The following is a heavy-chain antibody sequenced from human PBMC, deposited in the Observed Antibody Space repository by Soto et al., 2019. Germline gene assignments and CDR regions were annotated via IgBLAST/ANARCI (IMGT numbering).Heavy chain of an antibody. Sequence: GGSLRLSCAASGFTFSDYYMSCIRQAPWKGLEWVSYISSSGSTIYYADSVKGRFTISRDNPKNSLYLQMNSLRAEDTAVYYCVRSFLEWPPAQGYWGQGTLVTASS. V-gene: IGHV3-11*01. CDR1: GFTFSDYY. CDR2: ISSSGSTI. J-gene: IGHJ4*02. D-gene: IGHD3-3*02. CDR3: VRSFLEWPPAQGY.